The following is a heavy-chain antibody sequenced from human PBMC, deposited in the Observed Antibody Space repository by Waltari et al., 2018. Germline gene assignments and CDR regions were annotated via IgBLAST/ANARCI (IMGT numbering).Heavy chain of an antibody. V-gene: IGHV4-59*01. Sequence: QVQLQESGPGLVKPSETLSLTCTVSGGSISSYYWSWIRQPPGKGLEWIGYIYYSGSTNYNPSLKSRVTISVDTSKNQFSLKLSSVTAADTAVYYCARVAGGLRVGAFDICGQGTMVTVSS. CDR1: GGSISSYY. J-gene: IGHJ3*02. CDR3: ARVAGGLRVGAFDI. CDR2: IYYSGST. D-gene: IGHD4-17*01.